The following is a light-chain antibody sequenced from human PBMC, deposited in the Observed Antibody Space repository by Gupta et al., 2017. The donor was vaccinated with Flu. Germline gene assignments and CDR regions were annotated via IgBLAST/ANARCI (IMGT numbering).Light chain of an antibody. J-gene: IGLJ2*01. V-gene: IGLV1-40*03. Sequence: SALMQPPSASGAPGQPATIVCTGSTSKIGGGYDVHWYQQFPGAAPKVLMFDTTSRPSGVPQRFSASKTGGSASLAITGLQAEDEADDDCQSYDRDLSGLGFGAGTKVTV. CDR2: DTT. CDR1: TSKIGGGYD. CDR3: QSYDRDLSGLG.